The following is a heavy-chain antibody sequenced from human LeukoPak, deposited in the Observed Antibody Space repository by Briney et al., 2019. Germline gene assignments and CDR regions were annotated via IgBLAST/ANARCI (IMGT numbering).Heavy chain of an antibody. V-gene: IGHV1-69*05. D-gene: IGHD6-6*01. CDR2: A. CDR3: ARGLQEYLFDY. Sequence: ANYAQKFQGRVTITTDESTSTAYMELSSLRSEDTAVYYCARGLQEYLFDYWGQGTLVTLSS. J-gene: IGHJ4*02.